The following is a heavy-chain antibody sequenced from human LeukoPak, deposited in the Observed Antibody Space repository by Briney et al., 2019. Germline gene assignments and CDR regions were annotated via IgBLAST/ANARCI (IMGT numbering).Heavy chain of an antibody. V-gene: IGHV3-15*01. Sequence: GGSLRLSCAASGFTFSNAWMSCVRQAPGKGLEWVGRIKSKTDGGTTDYAAPVKGRFTISRDDSKNTLYLQMNSLKTEDTAVYYCTTDQRWTYYFDYWGQGTLVTVSS. CDR1: GFTFSNAW. D-gene: IGHD4-23*01. CDR2: IKSKTDGGTT. CDR3: TTDQRWTYYFDY. J-gene: IGHJ4*02.